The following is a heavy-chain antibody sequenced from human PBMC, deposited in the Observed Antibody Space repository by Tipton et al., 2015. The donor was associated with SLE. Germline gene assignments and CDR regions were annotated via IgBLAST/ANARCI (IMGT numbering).Heavy chain of an antibody. D-gene: IGHD2-2*03. Sequence: TLSLTCTVSGGSISSYYWSWIRQPPGKGLEWIGYIYYSGSTNYNPSLKSRVTISVDTSKNQFSLKLSSVTAADTAVYYCARVAGWIEDAFDIWGQGTMVTVS. CDR3: ARVAGWIEDAFDI. CDR2: IYYSGST. V-gene: IGHV4-59*12. CDR1: GGSISSYY. J-gene: IGHJ3*02.